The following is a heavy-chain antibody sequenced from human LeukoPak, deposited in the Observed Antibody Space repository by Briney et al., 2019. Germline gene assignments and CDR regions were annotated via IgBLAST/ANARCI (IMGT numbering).Heavy chain of an antibody. CDR3: VSYRSYGYSSSWYRRGDDAFDI. D-gene: IGHD6-13*01. V-gene: IGHV4-59*01. Sequence: SETLSLTCTVSGGSISSYYWSWTRQPPGKGLEWIGYIYYSGSTNYNPSLKSRVTISVDTSKNQFSLKLSSVTAADTAVYYCVSYRSYGYSSSWYRRGDDAFDIWGQGTMVTVSS. J-gene: IGHJ3*02. CDR2: IYYSGST. CDR1: GGSISSYY.